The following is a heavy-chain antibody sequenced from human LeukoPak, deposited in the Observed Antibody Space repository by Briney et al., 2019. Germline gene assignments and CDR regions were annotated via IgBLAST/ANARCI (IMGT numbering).Heavy chain of an antibody. V-gene: IGHV1-18*01. CDR2: ISAYNGNT. CDR3: ARVRGYYDAFDI. D-gene: IGHD3-22*01. Sequence: ASVKVPCKASGYTFTSFGISWVRPAPGQGLEWMGWISAYNGNTNNTQKFQGRVTMTTDTSTSTAYMELRSLRSEDTAVYYCARVRGYYDAFDIWGEGAMVTVSS. CDR1: GYTFTSFG. J-gene: IGHJ3*02.